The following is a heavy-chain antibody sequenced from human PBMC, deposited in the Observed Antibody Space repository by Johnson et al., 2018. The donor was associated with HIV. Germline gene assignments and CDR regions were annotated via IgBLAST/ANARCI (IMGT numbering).Heavy chain of an antibody. V-gene: IGHV3-30*19. Sequence: QVQLLESGGGVVQPGRSLRLSCAASGFTFSSYGMHWVRQAPGKGLEWVAVISYDGSNKYYADSVMGRFTISRDNSKNTLYLQMNSLRAEDTAVYYCARDEEMANVNDAFDIWGQGKMVNLSS. CDR2: ISYDGSNK. D-gene: IGHD5-24*01. CDR3: ARDEEMANVNDAFDI. J-gene: IGHJ3*02. CDR1: GFTFSSYG.